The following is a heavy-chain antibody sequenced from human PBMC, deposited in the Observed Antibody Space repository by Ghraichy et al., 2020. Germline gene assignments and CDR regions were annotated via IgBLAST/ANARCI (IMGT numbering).Heavy chain of an antibody. J-gene: IGHJ3*02. CDR1: GFTFSSYS. CDR3: ARAVVVVTDAFDI. D-gene: IGHD3-22*01. CDR2: ISSSSSYI. V-gene: IGHV3-21*01. Sequence: GSLRLSCAASGFTFSSYSMNWVRQAPGKGLEWVSSISSSSSYIYYADSVKGRFTISRDNAKNSLYLQMNSLRAEDTAVYYCARAVVVVTDAFDIWGQGTMVTVSS.